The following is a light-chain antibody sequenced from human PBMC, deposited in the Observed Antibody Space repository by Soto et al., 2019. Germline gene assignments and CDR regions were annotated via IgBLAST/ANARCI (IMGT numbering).Light chain of an antibody. CDR3: AAWDDSLNVV. CDR2: SNN. V-gene: IGLV1-44*01. J-gene: IGLJ2*01. CDR1: SSNIGSNT. Sequence: QSVLTQPPSASGNPGQRVTISCSGRSSNIGSNTVNWYQQLPGTAPKLLIYSNNQRPSGVPDRFSGSKSGTSASLAISGLQSEDEADYYCAAWDDSLNVVFGGGTKLTVL.